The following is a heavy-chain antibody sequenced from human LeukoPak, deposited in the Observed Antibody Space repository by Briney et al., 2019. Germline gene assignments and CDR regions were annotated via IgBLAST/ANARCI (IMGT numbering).Heavy chain of an antibody. J-gene: IGHJ6*02. CDR3: ARGSVNTYYYYGMDV. D-gene: IGHD4-11*01. V-gene: IGHV1-46*01. CDR2: INPSGGST. Sequence: ASVKVSCKASGNTFTSYFMHWLHQAPEQGLDWLGIINPSGGSTSYAKKFQGRVTMTRDTSTSTVYMELSSLRSEDTAVYYCARGSVNTYYYYGMDVWGQGTTVTVSS. CDR1: GNTFTSYF.